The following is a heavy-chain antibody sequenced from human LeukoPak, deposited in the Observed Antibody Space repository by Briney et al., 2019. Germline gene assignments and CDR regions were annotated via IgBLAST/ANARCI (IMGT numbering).Heavy chain of an antibody. D-gene: IGHD3-22*01. Sequence: ASVKVSCKASGYTVTSYGISWVRLAPGQGLEWVGWISAYNGNTNYAQKLQGRVTMTPDTSTSTAYMELRSLRSDDTAVYYCARVPEYDSSGYSIGPWGQGTLVTVSS. CDR2: ISAYNGNT. CDR3: ARVPEYDSSGYSIGP. V-gene: IGHV1-18*01. J-gene: IGHJ5*02. CDR1: GYTVTSYG.